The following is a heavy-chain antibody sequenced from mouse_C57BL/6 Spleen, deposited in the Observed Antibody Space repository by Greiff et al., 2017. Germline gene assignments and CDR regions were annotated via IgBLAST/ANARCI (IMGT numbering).Heavy chain of an antibody. Sequence: VKVVESGAELAKPGASVKLSCKASGYTFTSYWMHWVKQRPGQGLEWIGYINPSSGYTKYNQKFKDKATLTADKSSSTAYMQLSSLTYEDSAVYYCARIDDYGSSRSYYAMDYWGQGTSVTVSS. CDR3: ARIDDYGSSRSYYAMDY. CDR2: INPSSGYT. D-gene: IGHD1-1*01. J-gene: IGHJ4*01. CDR1: GYTFTSYW. V-gene: IGHV1-7*01.